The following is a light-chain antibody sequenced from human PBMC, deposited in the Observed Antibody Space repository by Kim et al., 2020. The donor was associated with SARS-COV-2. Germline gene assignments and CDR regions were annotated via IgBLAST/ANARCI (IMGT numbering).Light chain of an antibody. V-gene: IGLV7-46*01. CDR3: LLSYSGARV. CDR1: TGAVTSGHY. Sequence: GRTVTLTCGSTTGAVTSGHYPYCFQQNPGQAPRTLIYHTSNKQSWTPARFSGSLVGGKAALTLSGAQPEDEAEYYCLLSYSGARVFGGGTQLTVL. J-gene: IGLJ3*02. CDR2: HTS.